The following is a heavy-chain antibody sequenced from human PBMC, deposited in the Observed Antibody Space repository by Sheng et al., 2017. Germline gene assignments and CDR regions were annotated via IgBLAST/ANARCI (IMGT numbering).Heavy chain of an antibody. CDR2: IYHSGST. J-gene: IGHJ4*02. CDR1: GGSISSSNW. Sequence: QVQLQESGPGLVKPSGTLSLTCAVSGGSISSSNWWSWVRQPPGKGLEWIGEIYHSGSTNYNPSLKSRVTISVDKSKNQFSLKLSSVTAADTAVYYCARDRLGLDSSGHSYFDYWGQGTLVTVSS. D-gene: IGHD3-22*01. CDR3: ARDRLGLDSSGHSYFDY. V-gene: IGHV4-4*02.